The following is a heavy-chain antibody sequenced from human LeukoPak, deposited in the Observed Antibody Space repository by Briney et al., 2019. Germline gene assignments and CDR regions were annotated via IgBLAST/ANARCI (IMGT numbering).Heavy chain of an antibody. V-gene: IGHV4-39*01. J-gene: IGHJ5*02. D-gene: IGHD3-10*01. CDR1: GGSISSSSYY. CDR3: ARHVMRFGNRGGCWFDP. Sequence: PSETLSLTCTVSGGSISSSSYYWGWIRQPPGKGLEWIGSIYYSGSTYYNPSLKSRVTISVDTSKNQFSLKLSSVTAADTAVYYCARHVMRFGNRGGCWFDPWGQGTLVTVSS. CDR2: IYYSGST.